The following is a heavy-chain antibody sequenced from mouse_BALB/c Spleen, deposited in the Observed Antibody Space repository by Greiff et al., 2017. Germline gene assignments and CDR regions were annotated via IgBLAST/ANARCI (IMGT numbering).Heavy chain of an antibody. CDR2: IWSGGST. V-gene: IGHV2-2*02. J-gene: IGHJ1*01. CDR3: ARSLRWYGSSYGYFDV. CDR1: GFSLTSYG. Sequence: VTVVESGPGLVQPSQSLSITCTVSGFSLTSYGVHWVRQSPEKGLEWLGVIWSGGSTAYNAAFRSRLSISKDNSKSQFFLKMNRLQANDTAIYYGARSLRWYGSSYGYFDVWGAGTTVTVSS. D-gene: IGHD1-1*01.